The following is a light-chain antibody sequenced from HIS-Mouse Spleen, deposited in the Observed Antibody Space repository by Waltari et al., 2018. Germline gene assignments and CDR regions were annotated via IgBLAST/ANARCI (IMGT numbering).Light chain of an antibody. Sequence: DIVMTQSPDSLAVSLGERATSNCKSSQSVLYSSNNKNYLAWYQQKPGQPPKLLIYWASTRESGVPDRFSGSGSGPDFTLTISSLQAEDVAVYYCQQYYSTPQTFGQGTKLEIK. CDR2: WAS. CDR3: QQYYSTPQT. CDR1: QSVLYSSNNKNY. J-gene: IGKJ2*01. V-gene: IGKV4-1*01.